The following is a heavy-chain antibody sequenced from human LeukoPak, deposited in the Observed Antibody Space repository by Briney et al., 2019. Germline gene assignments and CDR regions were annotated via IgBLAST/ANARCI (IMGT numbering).Heavy chain of an antibody. CDR2: IYYSGST. J-gene: IGHJ6*04. CDR1: GGSVSSGSYY. CDR3: ASSTVNYYYYGMDV. Sequence: SETLSLTCTVSGGSVSSGSYYWSWIRQPPGKGLDWIGYIYYSGSTNYNPSLKSRVTISVDTSKNQFSLKLSSVTAADTAVYYCASSTVNYYYYGMDVWGKGTTVTVSS. V-gene: IGHV4-61*01. D-gene: IGHD4-17*01.